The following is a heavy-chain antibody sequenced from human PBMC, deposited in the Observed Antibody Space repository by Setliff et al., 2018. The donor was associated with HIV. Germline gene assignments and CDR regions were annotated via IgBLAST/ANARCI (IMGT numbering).Heavy chain of an antibody. CDR1: GGSISIISYY. Sequence: SETLSLTCTVSGGSISIISYYWGWIRQPPGKGLEYIGSIYYSGSTYYNPSLKSRVTISVDTSKNQFSLNLSSVTAADTAVYYCAGVDCSGTSCYRDSYYYMDVWGKGATVTVSS. CDR2: IYYSGST. J-gene: IGHJ6*03. V-gene: IGHV4-39*01. CDR3: AGVDCSGTSCYRDSYYYMDV. D-gene: IGHD2-2*01.